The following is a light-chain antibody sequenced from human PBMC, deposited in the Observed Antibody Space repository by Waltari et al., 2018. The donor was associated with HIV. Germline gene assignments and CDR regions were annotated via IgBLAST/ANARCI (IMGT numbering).Light chain of an antibody. CDR3: QSTDRSGTWV. CDR2: KDT. V-gene: IGLV3-25*03. CDR1: ELPKKY. J-gene: IGLJ3*02. Sequence: YELTQPPSVSVSPGQTARITCSGSELPKKYSHWFRQKPGQPPILLIYKDTERPSGISQRFAASKSGTTVTLTINEVQAEDEADYLCQSTDRSGTWVFGGGTRLAVL.